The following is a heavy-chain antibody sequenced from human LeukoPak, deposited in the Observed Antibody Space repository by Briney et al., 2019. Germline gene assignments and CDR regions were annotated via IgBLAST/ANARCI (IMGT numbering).Heavy chain of an antibody. CDR2: INHSGGT. V-gene: IGHV4-34*01. CDR1: GGSLTAYY. J-gene: IGHJ6*02. D-gene: IGHD2-15*01. Sequence: PSETLSLTCAVYGGSLTAYYWSWFRQPPGKGLEWIGEINHSGGTNYNASLKSRVAISVDTSENQFSLKVASVTAADTAVYYCARLLPIKGGDVWGQGTTVTVSS. CDR3: ARLLPIKGGDV.